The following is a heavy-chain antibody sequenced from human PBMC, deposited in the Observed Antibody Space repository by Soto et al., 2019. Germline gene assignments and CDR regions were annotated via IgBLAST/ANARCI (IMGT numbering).Heavy chain of an antibody. J-gene: IGHJ5*02. CDR1: GFTFGDYA. V-gene: IGHV3-49*03. D-gene: IGHD3-22*01. CDR3: AREVSDSSGYYFDP. CDR2: IRSKAYGGTT. Sequence: GGSLRLSCTASGFTFGDYAMSWFRQAPGKGLEWVGFIRSKAYGGTTEYAASVKGRFTISRDDSKSIAYLQMNSLKTEDTAVYYCAREVSDSSGYYFDPWGQGTLVTVSS.